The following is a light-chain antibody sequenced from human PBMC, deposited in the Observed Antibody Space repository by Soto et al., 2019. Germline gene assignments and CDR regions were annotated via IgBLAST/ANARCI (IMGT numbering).Light chain of an antibody. V-gene: IGKV3-15*01. Sequence: EIVMTQSPATLSVSPGERATLSCRASQSLSSNLAWYQQKPGQAPRLLIYGASTRATGIPARFSGSGSGTEFTLTISSLQSEDFAVYYCQQYNNWYPLTFGGGTKVEIK. J-gene: IGKJ4*01. CDR1: QSLSSN. CDR3: QQYNNWYPLT. CDR2: GAS.